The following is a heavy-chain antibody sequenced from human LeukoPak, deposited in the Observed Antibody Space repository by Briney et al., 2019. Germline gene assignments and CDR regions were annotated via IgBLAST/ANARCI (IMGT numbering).Heavy chain of an antibody. Sequence: GGSLRLSCAASGFTFRNHAMNWVRQTPGKGLEWVSSISTDGVNTYYADSVKGRFTISRDTSKDTLYLQMNSLSAEDAAVYYCARCTKYTTGWCNWFDPWGQGTLVTVSS. CDR2: ISTDGVNT. D-gene: IGHD6-19*01. CDR3: ARCTKYTTGWCNWFDP. V-gene: IGHV3-23*01. CDR1: GFTFRNHA. J-gene: IGHJ5*02.